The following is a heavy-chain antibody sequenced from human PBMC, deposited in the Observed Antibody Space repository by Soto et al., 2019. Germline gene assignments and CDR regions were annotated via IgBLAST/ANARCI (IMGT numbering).Heavy chain of an antibody. V-gene: IGHV4-59*01. CDR3: ARGVYCSSTSCYAEDHYFDY. Sequence: SETLSLTCTVSGGSISSYYWSWIRQPPGKGLEWIGYIYYSGSTNFNPSLKSRVTISVDTSKNQFSLKLSSVTAADTAVYYCARGVYCSSTSCYAEDHYFDYWGQGTLVTVSS. J-gene: IGHJ4*02. CDR2: IYYSGST. D-gene: IGHD2-2*01. CDR1: GGSISSYY.